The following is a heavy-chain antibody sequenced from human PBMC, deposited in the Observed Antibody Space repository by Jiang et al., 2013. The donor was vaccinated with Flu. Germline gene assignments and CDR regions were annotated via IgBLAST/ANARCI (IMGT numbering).Heavy chain of an antibody. Sequence: QSGAEVKKPGASVKVSCKASGYTFTSYGISWVRQAPGQGLEWMGWISAYNGNTNYAQKLQGRVTMTTDTSTSTAYMELRSLRSDDTAVYYCARIXLGDYYGPLYYYYGMDVWGPRGPRSPSP. J-gene: IGHJ6*01. D-gene: IGHD3-10*01. CDR2: ISAYNGNT. CDR1: GYTFTSYG. V-gene: IGHV1-18*01. CDR3: ARIXLGDYYGPLYYYYGMDV.